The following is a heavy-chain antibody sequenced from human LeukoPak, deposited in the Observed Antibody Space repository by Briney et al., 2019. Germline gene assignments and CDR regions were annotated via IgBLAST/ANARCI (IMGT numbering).Heavy chain of an antibody. CDR3: ARWGPDSSSWYGYYYYYYGMDV. D-gene: IGHD6-13*01. CDR1: GFTFSSYS. V-gene: IGHV3-48*01. J-gene: IGHJ6*02. CDR2: ISSSSSTI. Sequence: PGGSLRLSCAASGFTFSSYSMNWVRQAPGKGLEWVSYISSSSSTIYYADSVKGRFTISRDNAKTSLYLQMNSLRAEDTAVYYCARWGPDSSSWYGYYYYYYGMDVWGQGTTVTVSS.